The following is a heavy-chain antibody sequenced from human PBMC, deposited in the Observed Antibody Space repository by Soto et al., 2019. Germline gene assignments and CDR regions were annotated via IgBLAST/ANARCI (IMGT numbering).Heavy chain of an antibody. D-gene: IGHD3-3*01. CDR3: AKGYYDFWSGYSDRDYFDY. CDR2: ISYDGSNK. V-gene: IGHV3-30*18. Sequence: PGGSLRLPCAASGFTFSSYGMHWVRQAPGKGLEWVAVISYDGSNKYYADSVKGRFTISRDNSKNTLYLQMNSLRAEDTAVYYCAKGYYDFWSGYSDRDYFDYWGQGTLVTGSS. CDR1: GFTFSSYG. J-gene: IGHJ4*02.